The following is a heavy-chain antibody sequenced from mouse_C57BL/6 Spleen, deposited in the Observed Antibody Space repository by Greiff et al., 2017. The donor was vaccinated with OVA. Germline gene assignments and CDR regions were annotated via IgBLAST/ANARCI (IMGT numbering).Heavy chain of an antibody. V-gene: IGHV1-64*01. CDR1: GYTFTSYW. Sequence: QVQLQQPGAELVKPGASVKLSCKASGYTFTSYWMHWVKQRPGQGLEWIGMIHPNSGSTNYNEKFKSKATLTVDKSSSTAYMQLSSLTSEDSAVYYCARSPLHYDYDGFAYWGQGTLVTVSA. CDR2: IHPNSGST. CDR3: ARSPLHYDYDGFAY. D-gene: IGHD2-4*01. J-gene: IGHJ3*01.